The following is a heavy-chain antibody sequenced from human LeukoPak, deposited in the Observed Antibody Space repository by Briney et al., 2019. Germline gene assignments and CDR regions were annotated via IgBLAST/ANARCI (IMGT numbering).Heavy chain of an antibody. CDR2: ISGSGGST. CDR1: GFTFSSYA. J-gene: IGHJ4*02. D-gene: IGHD2-15*01. Sequence: GGSLRLSCAASGFTFSSYAMSWVRQAPGKGLEWVSAISGSGGSTYYADSVKGRFTISRDNSKNTLYLQMNSLRAEDTAVYYCARYPRYCGSGGCMAFDHWGQGTLVTVSS. V-gene: IGHV3-23*01. CDR3: ARYPRYCGSGGCMAFDH.